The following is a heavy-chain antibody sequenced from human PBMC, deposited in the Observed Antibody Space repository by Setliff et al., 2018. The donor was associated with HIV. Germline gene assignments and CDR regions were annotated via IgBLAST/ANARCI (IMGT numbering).Heavy chain of an antibody. Sequence: SETLSLTCDVSGFSISSRYYWGWVRQPPGKGLEWIGEINHSGSTNYNPSLKSRVTISVDTSKNQFSLKVRSVTAADTAVYYCARLRWAATAGTWDYYYYGVDVWGQGTTVTVSS. V-gene: IGHV4-38-2*01. CDR3: ARLRWAATAGTWDYYYYGVDV. J-gene: IGHJ6*02. CDR1: GFSISSRYY. CDR2: INHSGST. D-gene: IGHD6-13*01.